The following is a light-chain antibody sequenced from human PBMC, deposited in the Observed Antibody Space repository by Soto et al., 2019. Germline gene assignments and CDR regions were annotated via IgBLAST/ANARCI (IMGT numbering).Light chain of an antibody. CDR1: QSVGNN. J-gene: IGKJ1*01. V-gene: IGKV3-15*01. Sequence: SRASQSVGNNLVRNQQKPGQAPRLLIYGASTRATGIPVRFSGSGSGTEFTLTISSLQSEDFPLHYCQHYVHWLQGWTFGQGTKVDIK. CDR3: QHYVHWLQGWT. CDR2: GAS.